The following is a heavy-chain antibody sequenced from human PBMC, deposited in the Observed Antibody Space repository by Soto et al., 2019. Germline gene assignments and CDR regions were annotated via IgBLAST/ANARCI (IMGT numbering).Heavy chain of an antibody. CDR2: TYYRSKWYN. D-gene: IGHD1-1*01. Sequence: SQTLSLTCAISGDSVSSNSAAWNWIRQSPSRGLEWLGRTYYRSKWYNDYAVSVKSRITINPDTSKNQFSLQLNSVAPEDAAVYYCARVGGENWNDGAFDYWGQGTLVTVSS. CDR3: ARVGGENWNDGAFDY. CDR1: GDSVSSNSAA. J-gene: IGHJ4*02. V-gene: IGHV6-1*01.